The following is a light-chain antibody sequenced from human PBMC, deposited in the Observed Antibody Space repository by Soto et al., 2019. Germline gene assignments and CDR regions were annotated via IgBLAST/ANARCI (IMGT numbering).Light chain of an antibody. CDR2: AAS. V-gene: IGKV1-39*01. J-gene: IGKJ2*01. CDR3: QHNYSTPPT. CDR1: QSISSY. Sequence: DIQMTQSPSSLSASVGDRVTITCRASQSISSYLNWYQQKPGKAPKLLIYAASSLQSGVPSRFSGSGSGTDFTLTIRSLPPEDFATYYCQHNYSTPPTFGQGTKLEIK.